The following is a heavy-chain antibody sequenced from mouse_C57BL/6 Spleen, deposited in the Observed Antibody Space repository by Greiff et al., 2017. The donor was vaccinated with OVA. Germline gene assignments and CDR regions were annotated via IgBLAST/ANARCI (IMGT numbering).Heavy chain of an antibody. V-gene: IGHV5-15*01. D-gene: IGHD2-14*01. J-gene: IGHJ1*03. Sequence: EVQLMESGGGLVQPGGSLKLSCAASGFTFSDYGMAWVRQAPRKGPEWVAFISNLAYSIYYADTVTGRFTISRENAENTLYLEMSSLRSEDTAMYYCARQGYPYWYFDVWGTGTTVTVSS. CDR1: GFTFSDYG. CDR3: ARQGYPYWYFDV. CDR2: ISNLAYSI.